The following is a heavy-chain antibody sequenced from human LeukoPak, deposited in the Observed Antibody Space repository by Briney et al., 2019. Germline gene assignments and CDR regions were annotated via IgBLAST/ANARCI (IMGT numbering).Heavy chain of an antibody. Sequence: PGGSLRLSCAASGFTFSSYGMHWVRQAPGKGLEWVAFIRYDGSNKYYADSVKGRFTISRDNSKNTLYLQMNSLRAEDTAVYCCAKVGMVGAPEDYYYMDVWGKGTTVTVSS. V-gene: IGHV3-30*02. CDR2: IRYDGSNK. J-gene: IGHJ6*03. CDR3: AKVGMVGAPEDYYYMDV. D-gene: IGHD1-26*01. CDR1: GFTFSSYG.